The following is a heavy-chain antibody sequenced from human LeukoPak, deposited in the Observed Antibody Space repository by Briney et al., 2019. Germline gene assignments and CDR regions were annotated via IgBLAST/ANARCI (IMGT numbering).Heavy chain of an antibody. CDR2: IIPIFDTA. CDR1: GYTFTSYY. Sequence: SVKVSCKASGYTFTSYYMHWVRQAPGQGLEWMGGIIPIFDTADYAQKFQGRLTITADESTSTAYMELSSLRAEDTAVYYCARDLLGSHTSYSSGAWDYWGQGTLVTVSS. V-gene: IGHV1-69*13. CDR3: ARDLLGSHTSYSSGAWDY. D-gene: IGHD3-9*01. J-gene: IGHJ4*02.